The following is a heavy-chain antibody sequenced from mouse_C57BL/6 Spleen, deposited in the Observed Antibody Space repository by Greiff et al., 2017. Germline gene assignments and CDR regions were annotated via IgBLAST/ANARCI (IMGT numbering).Heavy chain of an antibody. J-gene: IGHJ4*01. Sequence: EVMLVESGGGLVKPGGSLKLSCAASGFTFSDYGMHWVRQAPEKGLEWVAYISSGSSTIYYADTVKGRFTISRDNAKNTLVLQMTSLRSEDTAMYYCARGSGDAMDYWGQGTSVTVSS. CDR1: GFTFSDYG. V-gene: IGHV5-17*01. CDR2: ISSGSSTI. CDR3: ARGSGDAMDY.